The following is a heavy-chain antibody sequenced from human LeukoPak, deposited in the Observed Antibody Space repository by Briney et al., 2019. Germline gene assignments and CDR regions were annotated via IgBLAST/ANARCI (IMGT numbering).Heavy chain of an antibody. D-gene: IGHD3-10*01. J-gene: IGHJ4*02. Sequence: SETLSLTCTVSGGSVSSGTYYWSWIRQPPGKGLEWIGYIYCTGSTNYNPSLKSRLTISVDTSKNQFPLKLSSVTAADTAVYYCARRGGSGRSFDYWGQGTLVTVSS. CDR3: ARRGGSGRSFDY. V-gene: IGHV4-61*01. CDR2: IYCTGST. CDR1: GGSVSSGTYY.